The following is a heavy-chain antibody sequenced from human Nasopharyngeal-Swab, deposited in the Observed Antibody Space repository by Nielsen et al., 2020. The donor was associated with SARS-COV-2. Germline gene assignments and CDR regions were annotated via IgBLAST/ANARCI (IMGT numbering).Heavy chain of an antibody. D-gene: IGHD2-21*01. V-gene: IGHV2-5*02. CDR1: GFSLSTSGVG. Sequence: SGPTLVQPTQTLTLTCTVSGFSLSTSGVGVGWIRQPPGKALEWLALIYWDDDKRYSPSLKSRLTITKDTSKNQVVLTLTNMDPVDTATYYCARHHSGDCYSYYFDYWGQGTLVTVSS. CDR2: IYWDDDK. CDR3: ARHHSGDCYSYYFDY. J-gene: IGHJ4*02.